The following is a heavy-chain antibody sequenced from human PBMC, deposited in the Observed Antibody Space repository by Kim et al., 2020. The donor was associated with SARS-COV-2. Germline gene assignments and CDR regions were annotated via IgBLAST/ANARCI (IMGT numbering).Heavy chain of an antibody. D-gene: IGHD1-26*01. V-gene: IGHV1-2*02. J-gene: IGHJ3*02. CDR3: ARYVGEAAFDI. CDR2: T. Sequence: TNYAQKFQGRVTMTRDTSISTAYMELSRLRSDDTAVYYCARYVGEAAFDIWGQGTMVTVSS.